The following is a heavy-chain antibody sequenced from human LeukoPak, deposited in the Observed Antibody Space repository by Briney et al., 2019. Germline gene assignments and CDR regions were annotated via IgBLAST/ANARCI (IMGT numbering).Heavy chain of an antibody. V-gene: IGHV3-30*18. CDR1: GLIFSSYG. Sequence: PGRSLRLSCAASGLIFSSYGMHWVRQAPGKGLEWVAVITSDGNNTYHADSVKGRFTISRDNSKNTLYLQMDSLRAEDTAVYYCAKDSGSGRGLYYYGMDVWGKGTTVPVSS. D-gene: IGHD3-10*01. CDR3: AKDSGSGRGLYYYGMDV. J-gene: IGHJ6*04. CDR2: ITSDGNNT.